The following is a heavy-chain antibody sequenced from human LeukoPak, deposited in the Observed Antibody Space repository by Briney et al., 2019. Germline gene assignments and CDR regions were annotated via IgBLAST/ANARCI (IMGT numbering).Heavy chain of an antibody. CDR3: ARGRRQLERQMYWFDP. Sequence: ASVHVSFKSSGYTFTSYGIIWVRPAPGQGLEWMGCISSYNGNTNYAQKLQGRVTRPTDTSTSTAYMELRSLRSDDAAVYYCARGRRQLERQMYWFDPWGQGTLVTVSS. CDR1: GYTFTSYG. CDR2: ISSYNGNT. J-gene: IGHJ5*02. D-gene: IGHD1-1*01. V-gene: IGHV1-18*01.